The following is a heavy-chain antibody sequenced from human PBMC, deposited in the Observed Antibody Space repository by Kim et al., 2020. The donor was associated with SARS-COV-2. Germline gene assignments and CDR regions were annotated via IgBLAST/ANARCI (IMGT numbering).Heavy chain of an antibody. J-gene: IGHJ4*02. CDR3: AKGITGTTHGPLDY. CDR2: ISGSGGST. CDR1: GFTFSSYA. V-gene: IGHV3-23*01. D-gene: IGHD1-20*01. Sequence: GGSLRLSCAASGFTFSSYAMSWVRQAPGKGLEWVSAISGSGGSTYYADSVKGRFTISRDNSKNTLYLQMNSLRAEDTAVYYCAKGITGTTHGPLDYWGQGTLVTVSS.